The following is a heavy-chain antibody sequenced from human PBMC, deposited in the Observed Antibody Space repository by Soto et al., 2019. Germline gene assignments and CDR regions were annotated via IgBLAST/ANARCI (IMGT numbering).Heavy chain of an antibody. CDR1: GYTFTGYY. D-gene: IGHD3-22*01. J-gene: IGHJ6*02. Sequence: SVKVSCKASGYTFTGYYMHWVRQAPGQGLEWMGWINPNSGGTNYAQKFQGWVTMTRDTSISTAYMELSRLRSDDTAVYYCAREWLSPNYYYYGMDVWGQGTTVTVSS. CDR2: INPNSGGT. CDR3: AREWLSPNYYYYGMDV. V-gene: IGHV1-2*04.